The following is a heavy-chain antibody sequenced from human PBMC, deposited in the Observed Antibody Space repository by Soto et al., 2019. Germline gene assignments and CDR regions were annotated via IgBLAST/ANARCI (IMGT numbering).Heavy chain of an antibody. Sequence: PGGSLRLSCAASGFTFSSYSMNWVRQAPGKGLEWVSSISSSSSYIYYADSVKGRFTISRDNAKNSLYLQMNSLRAEDTAVYYCARVPATAGFYYYGMDVWGQGTTVTVSS. J-gene: IGHJ6*02. D-gene: IGHD2-2*01. V-gene: IGHV3-21*01. CDR3: ARVPATAGFYYYGMDV. CDR1: GFTFSSYS. CDR2: ISSSSSYI.